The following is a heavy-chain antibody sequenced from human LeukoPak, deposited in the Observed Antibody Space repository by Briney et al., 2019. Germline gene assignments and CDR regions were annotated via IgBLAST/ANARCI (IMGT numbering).Heavy chain of an antibody. CDR3: ARDTRCSGGSCYSGYYYGMDV. CDR2: IYYSGST. J-gene: IGHJ6*02. CDR1: GGSISSGDYY. V-gene: IGHV4-30-4*01. Sequence: SQILSLTCTVSGGSISSGDYYWSWIRQPPGKGLEWIGYIYYSGSTYYNPSLKSRVTISVDTSKNQFSLKLSSVTAADTAVYYCARDTRCSGGSCYSGYYYGMDVWGQGTTVTVSS. D-gene: IGHD2-15*01.